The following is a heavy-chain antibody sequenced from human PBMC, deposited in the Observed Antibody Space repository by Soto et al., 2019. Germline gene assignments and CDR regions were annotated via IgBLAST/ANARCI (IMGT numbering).Heavy chain of an antibody. Sequence: SETLSLTCTVSGGSISSYYWSWIRQPPGKGLEWIGYIYYSGSTNYNPSLKSRVTISVDTSKNQFSLKLSSVTAADTAVYYCARDCSGGSCQEGHDAFDIWGQGTMVTVSS. V-gene: IGHV4-59*01. CDR2: IYYSGST. CDR1: GGSISSYY. J-gene: IGHJ3*02. CDR3: ARDCSGGSCQEGHDAFDI. D-gene: IGHD2-15*01.